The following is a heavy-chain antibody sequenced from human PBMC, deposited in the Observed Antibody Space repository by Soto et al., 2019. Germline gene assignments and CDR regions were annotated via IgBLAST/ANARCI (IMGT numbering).Heavy chain of an antibody. V-gene: IGHV4-31*03. D-gene: IGHD2-21*01. CDR2: IYHSGST. CDR3: ARDGAGAYGLGWFDP. CDR1: GDSISRGGYY. Sequence: QVQLQESGPGLVKPSQTLSLTCTVSGDSISRGGYYWNWLRQHPRKGLEWIGYIYHSGSTIYNPYLQSRVPISVATSKNRLSLELSNVTAADTAVYYCARDGAGAYGLGWFDPWGQGILVTVSS. J-gene: IGHJ5*02.